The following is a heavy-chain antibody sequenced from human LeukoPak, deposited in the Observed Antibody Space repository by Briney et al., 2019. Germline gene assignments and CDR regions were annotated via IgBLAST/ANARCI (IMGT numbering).Heavy chain of an antibody. D-gene: IGHD5-18*01. CDR2: ISSSGSTI. V-gene: IGHV3-48*03. CDR1: GFTFSSYE. CDR3: ARDIRGYTDY. Sequence: GGPLRLSCAASGFTFSSYEMNWVRQAPGKGLEWVSYISSSGSTIYYADSVKGRFTISRDNAKNSLYLQMNSLRAEDTTVYYCARDIRGYTDYWGQGTLVTVSS. J-gene: IGHJ4*02.